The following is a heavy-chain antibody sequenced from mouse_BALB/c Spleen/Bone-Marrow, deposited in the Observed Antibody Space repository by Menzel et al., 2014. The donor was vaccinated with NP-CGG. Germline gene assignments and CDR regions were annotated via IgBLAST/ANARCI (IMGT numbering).Heavy chain of an antibody. J-gene: IGHJ2*01. CDR3: VRSDY. CDR1: GYTFTTHW. V-gene: IGHV1-7*01. CDR2: ISPSTGYT. Sequence: VQLQQSGTELAKPGASVKMSCKASGYTFTTHWMHWVKQRPGQGLEWIGYISPSTGYTDYNQKFKDKATLTADKSSSTAYMQLISLTSEDSAVYYCVRSDYWGEGTTLTVSS.